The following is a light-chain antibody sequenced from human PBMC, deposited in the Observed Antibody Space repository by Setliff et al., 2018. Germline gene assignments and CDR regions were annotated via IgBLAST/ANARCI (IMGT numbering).Light chain of an antibody. CDR3: SSYTSTSTLDWV. CDR1: SSDIGGYNY. V-gene: IGLV2-14*03. J-gene: IGLJ3*02. CDR2: DVS. Sequence: QSALTQPASVSGSPGQSITISCTGTSSDIGGYNYVSWYQQHAGKAPKVMIYDVSNQPSGVSDRFSGSKSGNTASLTISGLQTEDEADYYCSSYTSTSTLDWVFGGGT.